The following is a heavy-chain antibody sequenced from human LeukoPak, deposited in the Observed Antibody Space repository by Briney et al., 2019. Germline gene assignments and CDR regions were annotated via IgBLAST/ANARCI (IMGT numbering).Heavy chain of an antibody. V-gene: IGHV4-61*02. D-gene: IGHD6-19*01. J-gene: IGHJ4*02. CDR2: IYTSGST. Sequence: SETLSLTCTVSGYSISSGYYWSWIRQPAGKGLEWIGRIYTSGSTNYNPSLKSRVTISVDTSKNQFSLKLSSVTAADTAVYYCATIAVAGRTDYWGQGTLVTVSS. CDR1: GYSISSGYY. CDR3: ATIAVAGRTDY.